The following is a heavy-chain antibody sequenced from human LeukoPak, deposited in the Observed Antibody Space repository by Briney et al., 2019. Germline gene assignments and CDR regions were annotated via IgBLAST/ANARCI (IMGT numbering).Heavy chain of an antibody. CDR3: TRDPNHPGYSSGWYY. D-gene: IGHD6-19*01. CDR2: IKQDGNEK. Sequence: GGSLRLSCAASGFTFSNFWMTWVRQAPGKGLEWVANIKQDGNEKHYVDSVRGRFSISRDNAKNSLYLQMNSLRVEDTAVYYCTRDPNHPGYSSGWYYWGQGTLVTVSS. J-gene: IGHJ4*02. V-gene: IGHV3-7*01. CDR1: GFTFSNFW.